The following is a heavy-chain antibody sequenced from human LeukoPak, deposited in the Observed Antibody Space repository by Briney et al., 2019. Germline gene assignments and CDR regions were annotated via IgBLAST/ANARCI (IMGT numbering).Heavy chain of an antibody. CDR2: IYYSGST. Sequence: SETLSLTCTVPGGSISSSSYYWGWIRQPPGKGLEWTGSIYYSGSTYYNPSLKSRVTISVDTSKNQFSLRMSSVTATDTAVYYCARHSGLRSPFDPWGQGALVTVSS. V-gene: IGHV4-39*01. D-gene: IGHD3-3*01. CDR3: ARHSGLRSPFDP. J-gene: IGHJ5*02. CDR1: GGSISSSSYY.